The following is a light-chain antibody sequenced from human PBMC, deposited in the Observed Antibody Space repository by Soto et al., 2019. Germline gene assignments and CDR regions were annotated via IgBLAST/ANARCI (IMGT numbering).Light chain of an antibody. V-gene: IGKV3-20*01. CDR3: QQYGSSPYT. CDR2: GAS. CDR1: QSVSSSY. J-gene: IGKJ2*01. Sequence: EIVLTQSPGTLSLSPGERATLSCRASQSVSSSYLAWYQQQPGQAPRLLIYGASSRATVIPDRFSGSGSGTDFTLTISRLEPEDFAVYYCQQYGSSPYTFGQGTKREIK.